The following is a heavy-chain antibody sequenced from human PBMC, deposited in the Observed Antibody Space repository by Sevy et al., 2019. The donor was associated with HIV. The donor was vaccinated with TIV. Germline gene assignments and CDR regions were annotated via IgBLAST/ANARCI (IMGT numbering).Heavy chain of an antibody. D-gene: IGHD1-1*01. CDR1: GFTSGDFA. CDR3: TRWKGGHSFFDS. CDR2: LKNTALGGTL. J-gene: IGHJ4*02. V-gene: IGHV3-49*04. Sequence: GGSLRLSCTTSGFTSGDFAMSWVRQAPGKGLEWVAFLKNTALGGTLDHAASVKGRFTISRDDSKGNTYLHMNELKSEDTSVYYFTRWKGGHSFFDSGGQAARFTVSS.